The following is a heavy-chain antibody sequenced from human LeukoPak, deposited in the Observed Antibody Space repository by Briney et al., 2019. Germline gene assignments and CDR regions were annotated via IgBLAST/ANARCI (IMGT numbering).Heavy chain of an antibody. J-gene: IGHJ4*02. D-gene: IGHD4-23*01. CDR2: ISSSSSYI. Sequence: PGGSLRLSCAASGFTFNSYWMTWVRQAPGKGLEWVSSISSSSSYIYYADSVKGRFTISTDNAKNSLYLQMNSLRAEDTAVYYCARDPDYGGNRGYWGQGTLVTASS. V-gene: IGHV3-21*01. CDR3: ARDPDYGGNRGY. CDR1: GFTFNSYW.